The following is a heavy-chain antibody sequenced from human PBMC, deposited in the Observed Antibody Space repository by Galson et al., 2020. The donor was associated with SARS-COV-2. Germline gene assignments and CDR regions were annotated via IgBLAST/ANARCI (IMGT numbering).Heavy chain of an antibody. CDR1: GFIFSVSA. V-gene: IGHV3-23*01. D-gene: IGHD2-2*01. Sequence: GGSLRLYCSGSGFIFSVSAMTCVRQAPGKGLECVATIDSTGGFIYYQDSVQGRFTIHRDNSKDTVLLQMNSLRAEDPAVYHCAKTLVGNGGYMDVCGKGTTVTVSS. J-gene: IGHJ6*03. CDR3: AKTLVGNGGYMDV. CDR2: IDSTGGFI.